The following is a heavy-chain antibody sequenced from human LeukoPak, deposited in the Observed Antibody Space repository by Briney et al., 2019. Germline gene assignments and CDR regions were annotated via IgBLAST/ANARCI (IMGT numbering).Heavy chain of an antibody. D-gene: IGHD2-2*01. V-gene: IGHV4-4*07. Sequence: PSETLSLTCTVSGGSISSYYWSWIPQPAGKGLEWIGRIYTSGSTNYNPSLKSRVTMSVDASKNQYYLRLSSVTAADTAVYYCARCEYCSGTSWCLGAFDYWGQGTLVTVSS. CDR2: IYTSGST. CDR3: ARCEYCSGTSWCLGAFDY. CDR1: GGSISSYY. J-gene: IGHJ4*02.